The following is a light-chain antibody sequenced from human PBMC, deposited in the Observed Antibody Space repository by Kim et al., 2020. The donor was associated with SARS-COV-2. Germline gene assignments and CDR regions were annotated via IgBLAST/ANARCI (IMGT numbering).Light chain of an antibody. CDR1: QSVNDN. V-gene: IGKV3-15*01. J-gene: IGKJ4*01. Sequence: VSPGERATLSCRASQSVNDNLAWYQLRPGQAPRLLIYGASTRATGVPARFSGSGSGTDFTLTISSLQSEDFALYYCQQYNDWPPHTFGGGTKLEI. CDR2: GAS. CDR3: QQYNDWPPHT.